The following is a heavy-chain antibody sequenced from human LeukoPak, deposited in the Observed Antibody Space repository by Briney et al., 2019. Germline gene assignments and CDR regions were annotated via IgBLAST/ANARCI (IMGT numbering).Heavy chain of an antibody. CDR1: GFTFSSYA. V-gene: IGHV3-23*01. D-gene: IGHD2-2*01. Sequence: GGSLRLSCAASGFTFSSYAMSWVRQAPGKGREWVSAISGSGGSTYYADSVKGRFTISRDNSKNTLYLQMNSLRAEDTAVYYCARGYCSSTSCYSGLNYWGQGTLVTVSS. J-gene: IGHJ4*02. CDR3: ARGYCSSTSCYSGLNY. CDR2: ISGSGGST.